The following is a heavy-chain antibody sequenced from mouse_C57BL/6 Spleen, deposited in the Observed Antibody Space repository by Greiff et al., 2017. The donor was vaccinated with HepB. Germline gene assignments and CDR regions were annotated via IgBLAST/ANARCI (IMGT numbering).Heavy chain of an antibody. CDR2: IRSKSNNYAT. D-gene: IGHD1-1*01. CDR3: VRQVYYGSSYDYAMDY. CDR1: GFSFNTYA. J-gene: IGHJ4*01. Sequence: EVQGVESGGGLVQPKGSLKLSCAASGFSFNTYAMNWVRQAPGKGLEWVARIRSKSNNYATYYADSVKDRFTISRDDSESMLYLQMNNLKTEDTAMYYCVRQVYYGSSYDYAMDYWGQGTSVTVSS. V-gene: IGHV10-1*01.